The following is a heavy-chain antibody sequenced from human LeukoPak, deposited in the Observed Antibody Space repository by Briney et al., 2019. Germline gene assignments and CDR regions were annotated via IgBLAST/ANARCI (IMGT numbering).Heavy chain of an antibody. CDR1: AYTLTELS. V-gene: IGHV1-24*01. Sequence: ASVKVSCKVSAYTLTELSMHWVRQAPGKGLEWMGGFDPEDGETVHAQKLQGRITMTEDTSTDTAYMELSSLRSEDTAVYYCATGLTMFRDRPVKGPGHWGQGSLVTVSS. D-gene: IGHD3-10*01. CDR2: FDPEDGET. J-gene: IGHJ4*02. CDR3: ATGLTMFRDRPVKGPGH.